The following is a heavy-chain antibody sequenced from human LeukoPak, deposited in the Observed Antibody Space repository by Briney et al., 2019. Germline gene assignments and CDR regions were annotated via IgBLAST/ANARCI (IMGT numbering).Heavy chain of an antibody. V-gene: IGHV4-30-4*01. D-gene: IGHD4-17*01. CDR2: IYYSGST. Sequence: SETLSLTCTVSGGSISSGDYYWSWVRQPPGKGLEWIGYIYYSGSTYYNPSLKSRVTISVDTSKNQFSLKLSSVTAADTAVYYCARRGRATVTKYMNVWGQGTTVTVSS. J-gene: IGHJ6*02. CDR1: GGSISSGDYY. CDR3: ARRGRATVTKYMNV.